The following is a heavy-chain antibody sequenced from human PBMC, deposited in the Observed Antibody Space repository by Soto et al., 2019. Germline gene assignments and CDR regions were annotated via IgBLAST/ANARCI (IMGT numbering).Heavy chain of an antibody. D-gene: IGHD1-26*01. CDR2: ISGSGGST. CDR3: ARDVATYLALDY. Sequence: LRLSCVASGFTFSSYAMSWVRQAPGKGLEWVSAISGSGGSTYYADSVKGRFTISRDNSKNTLYLQMNSLRAEDTAVYYCARDVATYLALDYWGQGTLVTVSS. V-gene: IGHV3-23*01. J-gene: IGHJ4*02. CDR1: GFTFSSYA.